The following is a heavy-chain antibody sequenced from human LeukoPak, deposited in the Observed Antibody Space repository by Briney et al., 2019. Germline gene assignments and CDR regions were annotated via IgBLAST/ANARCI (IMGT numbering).Heavy chain of an antibody. D-gene: IGHD3-9*01. CDR2: ISAYNGNT. CDR3: ARATSERYFDWLLSDYYYYYMDV. J-gene: IGHJ6*03. Sequence: ASVKVSCKASGYTFTSYGISWVRRAPGQGLEWMGWISAYNGNTNYAQKLQGRVTMTTDTSTSTAYMELRSLRSDDTAVYYCARATSERYFDWLLSDYYYYYMDVWGKGTTVTASS. CDR1: GYTFTSYG. V-gene: IGHV1-18*01.